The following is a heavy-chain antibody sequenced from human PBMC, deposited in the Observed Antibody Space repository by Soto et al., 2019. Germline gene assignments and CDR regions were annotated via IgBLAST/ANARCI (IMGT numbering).Heavy chain of an antibody. J-gene: IGHJ4*02. CDR2: IYRYDDK. V-gene: IGHV2-5*01. CDR1: GFSLTTNGVG. Sequence: QITLKESGPTLVKPTQTLTLTCAVSGFSLTTNGVGVGWFRQPPGKDLEWLSLIYRYDDKRYRPSLQSRVTVTRDNAKNQVVRTMPSMDPVDTGTYYGAHTVASGAYGKTFDYWGQGTLLTLSS. CDR3: AHTVASGAYGKTFDY. D-gene: IGHD6-19*01.